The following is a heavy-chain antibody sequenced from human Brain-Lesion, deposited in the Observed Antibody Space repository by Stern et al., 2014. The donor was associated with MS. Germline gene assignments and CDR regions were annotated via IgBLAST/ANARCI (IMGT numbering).Heavy chain of an antibody. CDR1: GGSLSSSNW. CDR2: SDHSGST. D-gene: IGHD6-13*01. CDR3: ARFPASRPHVFDS. V-gene: IGHV4-4*02. Sequence: QVQLVQSGPGLVKPSGTLSLTCAVSGGSLSSSNWWSWVRQSPGKGLEWIGESDHSGSTIYNPSLKSRVTVSVDKSKKRLSLNLRSVTAADTAVYFCARFPASRPHVFDSWGQGTLVTVSS. J-gene: IGHJ4*02.